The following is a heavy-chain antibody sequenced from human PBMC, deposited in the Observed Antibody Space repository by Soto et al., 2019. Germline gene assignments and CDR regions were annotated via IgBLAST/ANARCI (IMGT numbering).Heavy chain of an antibody. D-gene: IGHD4-17*01. J-gene: IGHJ5*02. CDR1: GFTFSSYS. Sequence: PGGSLRLSCAASGFTFSSYSMNWVRQAPGKGLEWVSSISSSSSYIYYADSVKGRFTISRDNAKNSLYLQMNSLRAEDTAVYYCARVRLAAKNWFDPWGQGTLVTVSS. CDR2: ISSSSSYI. CDR3: ARVRLAAKNWFDP. V-gene: IGHV3-21*01.